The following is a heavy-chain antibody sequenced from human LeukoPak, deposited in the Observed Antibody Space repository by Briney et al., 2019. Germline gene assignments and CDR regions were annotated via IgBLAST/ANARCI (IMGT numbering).Heavy chain of an antibody. CDR1: GFTFSSYS. CDR3: ARDKQLVQGGGVY. Sequence: GGSLRLSCAASGFTFSSYSMNWVRQAPGKGLEWVSSISSSSSYIYHAVSVKGRFTISRDNAKNSLYLQMKSLRAEDTAVYYCARDKQLVQGGGVYWGQGTLVTVSS. J-gene: IGHJ4*02. CDR2: ISSSSSYI. D-gene: IGHD6-6*01. V-gene: IGHV3-21*01.